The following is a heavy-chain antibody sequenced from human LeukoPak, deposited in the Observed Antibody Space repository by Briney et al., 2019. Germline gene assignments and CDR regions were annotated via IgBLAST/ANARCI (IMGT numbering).Heavy chain of an antibody. CDR1: GFSISASW. CDR3: AKVASISWALDY. Sequence: RPGGPLRLSCVTSGFSISASWMSWVRQAPGKGLEWVAYIKEHGSETYYVDSAKGRFTISRDNAKNSVYLQMSSLRVEDTAVYYCAKVASISWALDYWGQGTLVTVSS. V-gene: IGHV3-7*01. J-gene: IGHJ4*02. CDR2: IKEHGSET. D-gene: IGHD6-13*01.